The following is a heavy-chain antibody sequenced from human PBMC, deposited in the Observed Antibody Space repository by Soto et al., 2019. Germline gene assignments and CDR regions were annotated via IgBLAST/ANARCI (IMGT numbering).Heavy chain of an antibody. CDR1: GYTFTNYG. D-gene: IGHD2-2*01. CDR3: ARDEVPAANWLDP. CDR2: ISGYNGNT. J-gene: IGHJ5*02. V-gene: IGHV1-18*04. Sequence: ASVKVSCKXSGYTFTNYGITWVRQAPGQGLEWMGWISGYNGNTKYAQNFQGRLTLTTDTSTSTAYMELRSLRSDDTAVYYCARDEVPAANWLDPWGQGTLVTVSS.